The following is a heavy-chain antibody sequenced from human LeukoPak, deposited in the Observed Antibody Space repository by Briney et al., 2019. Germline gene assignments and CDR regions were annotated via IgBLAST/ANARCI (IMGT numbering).Heavy chain of an antibody. CDR3: ARIDSGCIDY. CDR2: ISIYNGNT. V-gene: IGHV1-18*01. J-gene: IGHJ4*02. Sequence: ASVKVSCKASGYTFTNYGISWVRQAPGQGLEWMGWISIYNGNTDYAQKLRGRVTMTTDTSTSTAYMELRSLRSDDTAVYYCARIDSGCIDYWGQGTLVTVSS. D-gene: IGHD6-19*01. CDR1: GYTFTNYG.